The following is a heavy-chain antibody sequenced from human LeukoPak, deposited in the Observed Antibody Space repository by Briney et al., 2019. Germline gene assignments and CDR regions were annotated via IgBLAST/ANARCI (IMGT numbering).Heavy chain of an antibody. D-gene: IGHD3-10*01. J-gene: IGHJ4*02. Sequence: SETLSLTCAVSGDSISSSNWWSWVRQPPGKGLEWIGEIYHSGSTNYNPSLKSRVTISVDKSKNQFSLKLSSVTAADTAVYYCARDYYGSGSAFDYWVQGTLVTVSS. V-gene: IGHV4-4*02. CDR1: GDSISSSNW. CDR3: ARDYYGSGSAFDY. CDR2: IYHSGST.